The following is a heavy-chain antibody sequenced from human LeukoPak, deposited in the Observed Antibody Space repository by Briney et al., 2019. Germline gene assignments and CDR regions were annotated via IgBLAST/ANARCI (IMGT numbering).Heavy chain of an antibody. CDR1: GGSISSGGYY. CDR3: ARDQRVTKAFDI. J-gene: IGHJ3*02. V-gene: IGHV4-31*03. D-gene: IGHD2-21*02. CDR2: IYYSGST. Sequence: SQTLSLTCTVSGGSISSGGYYWSWIRQHPGKGLEWIGYIYYSGSTYYNPSLKSRVTISVNTSKTQFSLKLSSVTAADTAVYYCARDQRVTKAFDIWGQGTMVTVSS.